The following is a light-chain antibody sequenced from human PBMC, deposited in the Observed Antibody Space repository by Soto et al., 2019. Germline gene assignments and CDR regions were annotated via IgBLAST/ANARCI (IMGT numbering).Light chain of an antibody. J-gene: IGLJ2*01. Sequence: QSVLTQPASVSGSPGQSIIISCTGTSSDVGGYNYVSWYQQHPGKAPKLMIYDVSNRPSGVSNRFSGSKSGNTASLTISGLQAEDEADYYCSSYTSSSTYVVFGGGTQLTVL. CDR3: SSYTSSSTYVV. V-gene: IGLV2-14*01. CDR2: DVS. CDR1: SSDVGGYNY.